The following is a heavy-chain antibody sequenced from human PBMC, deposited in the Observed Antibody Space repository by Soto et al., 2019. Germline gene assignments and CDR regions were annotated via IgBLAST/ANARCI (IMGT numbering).Heavy chain of an antibody. CDR2: INHSGST. CDR3: ARGGRQQLGYFDY. V-gene: IGHV4-34*01. Sequence: SETLSLTCAVYGLSFSGYYWSWIRQPPGKGLEWIGEINHSGSTNYNPSLKSRVTISVDTSKNQFSLKLSSVTAADTAVYYCARGGRQQLGYFDYWGQGTLVTVSS. J-gene: IGHJ4*02. D-gene: IGHD6-13*01. CDR1: GLSFSGYY.